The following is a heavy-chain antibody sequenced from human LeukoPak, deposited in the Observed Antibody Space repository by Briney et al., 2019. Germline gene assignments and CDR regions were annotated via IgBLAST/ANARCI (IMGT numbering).Heavy chain of an antibody. CDR2: IYYSGST. Sequence: SETLSLTCNASGDSISSDYWSWIRQPPGKGLEWIGHIYYSGSTNYNPSLKSRVTISVDASKNQFSLKLSSVTAADTAVYYCAGISGSYLVDYWGQGTLVTVSS. J-gene: IGHJ4*02. D-gene: IGHD1-26*01. CDR1: GDSISSDY. CDR3: AGISGSYLVDY. V-gene: IGHV4-59*08.